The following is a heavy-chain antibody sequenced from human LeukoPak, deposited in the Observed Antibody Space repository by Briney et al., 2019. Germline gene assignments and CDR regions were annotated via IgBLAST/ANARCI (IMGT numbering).Heavy chain of an antibody. J-gene: IGHJ4*02. Sequence: GGSLRLSCAASGFTFSSYGMHWVRQAPGKGLEWVAMISYRGSNKYYADSVKGRFTISRDNSESTLYLQMDSPRADDTAVFYCAKESGSNWSPLDSWGQGTLVTVSS. CDR1: GFTFSSYG. V-gene: IGHV3-30*18. CDR3: AKESGSNWSPLDS. CDR2: ISYRGSNK. D-gene: IGHD4-11*01.